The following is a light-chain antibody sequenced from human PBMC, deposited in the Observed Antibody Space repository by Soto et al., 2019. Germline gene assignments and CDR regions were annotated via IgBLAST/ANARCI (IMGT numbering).Light chain of an antibody. CDR1: SSDVGGYTY. J-gene: IGLJ2*01. CDR3: SSYTTSGTPVL. V-gene: IGLV2-14*03. CDR2: NVN. Sequence: QSALTQPASVSGSPGQSITISCSGTSSDVGGYTYVSWYQQHPGKAPKLMIYNVNNRPSGVSNRFSGSKSGNTASLTISGLQADDEAAYYCSSYTTSGTPVLFGGGTQLTVL.